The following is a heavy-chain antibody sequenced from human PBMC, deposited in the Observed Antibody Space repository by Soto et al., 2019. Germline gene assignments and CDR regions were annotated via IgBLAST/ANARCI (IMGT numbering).Heavy chain of an antibody. CDR3: ARESPYYDYVWGSSSPGSYP. D-gene: IGHD3-16*01. CDR2: IYYSGST. J-gene: IGHJ5*02. CDR1: GGSISSGGYY. Sequence: QVQLQESGPGLVKPSQTLSLTCTVSGGSISSGGYYWSWIRQHPGKGLEWIGYIYYSGSTYYNPSLKSRVTISVDTSKNQFSLKLSSVTAADTAVYYCARESPYYDYVWGSSSPGSYPWGQGTLVTVSS. V-gene: IGHV4-31*03.